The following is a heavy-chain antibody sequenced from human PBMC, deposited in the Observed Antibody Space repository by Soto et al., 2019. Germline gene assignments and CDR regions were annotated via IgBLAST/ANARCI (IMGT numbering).Heavy chain of an antibody. V-gene: IGHV4-61*01. J-gene: IGHJ6*02. CDR2: IYYSGST. CDR3: ARDSMLADYYYYGMDV. D-gene: IGHD2-8*01. Sequence: SETLSLTCTVSGGSVSSGSYYWSWIRQPPGKGLEWIGYIYYSGSTNYNPSLKSRVTISVDTSKNQFSLKLSSVTAADTAVYYCARDSMLADYYYYGMDVWGQGTTVTVSS. CDR1: GGSVSSGSYY.